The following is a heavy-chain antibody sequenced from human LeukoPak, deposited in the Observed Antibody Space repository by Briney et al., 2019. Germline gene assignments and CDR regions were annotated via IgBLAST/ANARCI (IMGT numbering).Heavy chain of an antibody. Sequence: GGSLRLSCAASGFTFSSHGMHWVRQAPGKGLEWVAFIRYDGSNKYYADSVKGRFAISRDNSKNTLYLQMNSLRAEDTAVYYCAKDGVMVRGVISRFMGVWGKGTTVTVSS. CDR2: IRYDGSNK. CDR1: GFTFSSHG. J-gene: IGHJ6*03. D-gene: IGHD3-10*01. V-gene: IGHV3-30*02. CDR3: AKDGVMVRGVISRFMGV.